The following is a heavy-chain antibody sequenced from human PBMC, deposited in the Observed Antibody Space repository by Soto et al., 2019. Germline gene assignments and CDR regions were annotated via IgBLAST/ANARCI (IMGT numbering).Heavy chain of an antibody. V-gene: IGHV3-53*01. D-gene: IGHD3-22*01. J-gene: IGHJ3*02. Sequence: EVQLVESGGGLIQPGGSLRLSCEASGFTVSSNYMTWVGQAQGKGLEWVSVIYSGGSTYYADSVKGRFTISRDNSKNTLYLQMNSLRAEDTAVYYCARTKYYYDSSGYYSPADAFDIWGQGTMVTVSS. CDR1: GFTVSSNY. CDR3: ARTKYYYDSSGYYSPADAFDI. CDR2: IYSGGST.